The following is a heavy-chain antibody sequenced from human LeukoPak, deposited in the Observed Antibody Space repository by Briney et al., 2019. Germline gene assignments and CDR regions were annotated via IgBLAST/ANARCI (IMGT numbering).Heavy chain of an antibody. J-gene: IGHJ4*02. CDR3: ARHKDY. V-gene: IGHV3-66*04. CDR2: IYSGGST. CDR1: GFTFSSYW. Sequence: GGSLRLSCAASGFTFSSYWMSWVRQAPGKGLEWVSVIYSGGSTYYADSVKGRFTISRDNSKNTLYLQMNSLRAEDTAVYYCARHKDYWGQGTLVTVSS.